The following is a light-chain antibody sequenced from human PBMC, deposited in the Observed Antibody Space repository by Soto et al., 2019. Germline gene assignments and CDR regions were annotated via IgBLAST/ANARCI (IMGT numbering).Light chain of an antibody. Sequence: DIQMTQSPSSLSASVGDRVTITCRSSQNILTYLNWYQQKAGEVPRFLIYAASNLQDGVPSRFSVRESGTEFTLTLSSLQPVDFATYFCQQRYSVPLTFGQGTKLE. CDR2: AAS. CDR3: QQRYSVPLT. J-gene: IGKJ2*01. V-gene: IGKV1-39*01. CDR1: QNILTY.